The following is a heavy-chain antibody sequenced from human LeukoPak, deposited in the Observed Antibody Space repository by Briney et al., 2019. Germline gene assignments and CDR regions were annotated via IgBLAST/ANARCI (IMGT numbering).Heavy chain of an antibody. CDR1: GFTFRNYG. V-gene: IGHV3-7*01. Sequence: PGGSLRLSCAASGFTFRNYGMNWVRQAPGKGLEWVANIDQHGTDKQYVASVRGRFTISRDNTKNSVYLQMDNLRVEDTAVYYCAKAVVAADSFEYWGQGTQVIVSS. CDR3: AKAVVAADSFEY. D-gene: IGHD2-15*01. CDR2: IDQHGTDK. J-gene: IGHJ4*02.